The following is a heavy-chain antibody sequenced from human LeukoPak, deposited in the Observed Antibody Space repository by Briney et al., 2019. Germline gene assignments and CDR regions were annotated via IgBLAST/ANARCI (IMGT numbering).Heavy chain of an antibody. Sequence: GGSLRLSCAASGFTFSNYALHWVRQAPGKGLEWVAVISYDGSNKYYADSVKGRFTISRDNSKNTLYLQMNSLRAEDTAVYYCASLIWWGQGTLVTVSS. J-gene: IGHJ4*02. CDR3: ASLIW. V-gene: IGHV3-30*14. CDR2: ISYDGSNK. CDR1: GFTFSNYA. D-gene: IGHD3-16*01.